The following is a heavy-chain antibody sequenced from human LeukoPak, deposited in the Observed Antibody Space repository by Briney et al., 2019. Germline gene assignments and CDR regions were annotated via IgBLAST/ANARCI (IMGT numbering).Heavy chain of an antibody. D-gene: IGHD6-19*01. CDR3: AKPLGCAVAVLGLDY. CDR1: GFTFSSYS. CDR2: ISGGGGWT. J-gene: IGHJ4*02. Sequence: GGSLRLSCAASGFTFSSYSMSWVRQAPGKGLEWVAAISGGGGWTYYADSVEGRFTISRDNSKNTLYLQINSLNAEDTAVYYCAKPLGCAVAVLGLDYWGQGTLVTVSS. V-gene: IGHV3-23*01.